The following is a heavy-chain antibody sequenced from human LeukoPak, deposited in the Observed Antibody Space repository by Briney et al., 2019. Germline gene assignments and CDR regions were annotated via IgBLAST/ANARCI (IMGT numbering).Heavy chain of an antibody. CDR2: ISAYNGNT. D-gene: IGHD3-22*01. CDR1: GYTFTSYG. Sequence: GASVKVSCKASGYTFTSYGTSWVRQAPGQGLEWMGWISAYNGNTNYAQKLQGRVTMTTDTSTSTAYMELSSLRSEDTAVYYCAILYDSSGYTFDYWGQGTLVTVSS. J-gene: IGHJ4*02. V-gene: IGHV1-18*01. CDR3: AILYDSSGYTFDY.